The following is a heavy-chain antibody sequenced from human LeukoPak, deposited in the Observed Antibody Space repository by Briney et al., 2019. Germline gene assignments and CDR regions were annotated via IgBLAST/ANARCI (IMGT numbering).Heavy chain of an antibody. CDR3: ARGSHYGSGRLFDY. CDR1: GDSFSTYY. J-gene: IGHJ4*02. Sequence: PSETLSLTCTVSGDSFSTYYWSWIRQPPGEGLGGIGYISYSGRTNHSPSLRSRVTLSLDTSKSQFSLKLSSVTAADTAFYYCARGSHYGSGRLFDYWGQGTLVTVSS. CDR2: ISYSGRT. D-gene: IGHD3-10*01. V-gene: IGHV4-59*13.